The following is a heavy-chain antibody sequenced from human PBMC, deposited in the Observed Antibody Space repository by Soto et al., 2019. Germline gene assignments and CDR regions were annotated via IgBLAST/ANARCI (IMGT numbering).Heavy chain of an antibody. V-gene: IGHV3-23*01. Sequence: XGCLSLSCPASGLTFATVSVGWVRQAPGEGLGWVAAISGRGGSTYYADSVKGQFTNARDNTTNTLYLQMNSMRAEDTAVYYCAKDWEASSSCASYYYYGMDVWGQGTTVTVSS. CDR3: AKDWEASSSCASYYYYGMDV. J-gene: IGHJ6*02. CDR1: GLTFATVS. CDR2: ISGRGGST. D-gene: IGHD6-13*01.